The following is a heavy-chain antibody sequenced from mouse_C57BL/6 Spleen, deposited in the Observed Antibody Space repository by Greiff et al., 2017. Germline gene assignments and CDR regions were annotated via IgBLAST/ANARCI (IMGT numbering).Heavy chain of an antibody. CDR1: GFTFSDYY. CDR2: INYDGSCT. Sequence: DVKLVESEGGLVQPGSSMKLSCTASGFTFSDYYMAWVRQVPEKGLEWVANINYDGSCTYYLDSLKSRFIISRDNAKNILYLQMSSLKSEDTATYYCARVDYGFAYWGQGTLVTVSA. V-gene: IGHV5-16*01. CDR3: ARVDYGFAY. D-gene: IGHD2-4*01. J-gene: IGHJ3*01.